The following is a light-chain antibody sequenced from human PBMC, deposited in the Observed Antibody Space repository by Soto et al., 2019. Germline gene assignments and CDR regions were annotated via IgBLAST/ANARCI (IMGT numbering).Light chain of an antibody. Sequence: EIVMTQAPATLSVAPGERATLACSACQRVSSNVAWYQQKPGQAPRLLLYGASARATGVPARFSGSGSGTQFTLTISSLQSEDFAVYYCQQYNNWRQTFGQGTKVDI. CDR2: GAS. J-gene: IGKJ1*01. CDR1: QRVSSN. CDR3: QQYNNWRQT. V-gene: IGKV3-15*01.